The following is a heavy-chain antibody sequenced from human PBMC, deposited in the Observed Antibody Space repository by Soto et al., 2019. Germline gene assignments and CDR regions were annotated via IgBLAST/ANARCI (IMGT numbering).Heavy chain of an antibody. D-gene: IGHD2-15*01. CDR3: ARDLGGWPDY. V-gene: IGHV1-3*01. CDR1: GYTFTRYA. CDR2: INAGNGNT. J-gene: IGHJ4*02. Sequence: ASVKVSCKASGYTFTRYAMHWVRQDPGQRLEWMGWINAGNGNTKYSQKFQGRVTITRDTSASTAYMELSSLRSEDTAVYYCARDLGGWPDYWGQGTLVTAPQ.